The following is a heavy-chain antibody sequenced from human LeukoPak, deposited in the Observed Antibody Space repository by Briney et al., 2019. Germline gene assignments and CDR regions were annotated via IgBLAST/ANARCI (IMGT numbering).Heavy chain of an antibody. V-gene: IGHV4-4*07. J-gene: IGHJ4*02. CDR2: IYTSGST. D-gene: IGHD1-26*01. CDR3: ARQGASSFWGSYDY. CDR1: VASFSTYH. Sequence: PSETQSLTCTVSVASFSTYHGSWIRQPAGKGLEWIGRIYTSGSTNYDPSLRSRVTISADKSKNQFSLRLTSVTAADTAVYYCARQGASSFWGSYDYWGQGTLVTVSS.